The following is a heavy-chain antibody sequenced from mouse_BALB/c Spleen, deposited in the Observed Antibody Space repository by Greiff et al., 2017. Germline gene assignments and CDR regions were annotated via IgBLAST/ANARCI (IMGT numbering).Heavy chain of an antibody. CDR2: IWSDGST. Sequence: VKLMESGPDLVAPSQSLSITCTVSGFSLTSYGVHWVRQPPGKGLEWLVVIWSDGSTTYNSALKSRLSISKDNSKSQVFLKMNSLQTDDTAMYYCARQRGNYPHYYAMDYWGQGTSVTVSS. V-gene: IGHV2-6-2*01. CDR1: GFSLTSYG. J-gene: IGHJ4*01. D-gene: IGHD2-1*01. CDR3: ARQRGNYPHYYAMDY.